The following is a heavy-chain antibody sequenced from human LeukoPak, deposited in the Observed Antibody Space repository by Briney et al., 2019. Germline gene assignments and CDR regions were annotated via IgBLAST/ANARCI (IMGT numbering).Heavy chain of an antibody. J-gene: IGHJ6*02. CDR3: ARVNASERDHFYYYGMDV. V-gene: IGHV3-30*02. CDR1: GFTFSSYG. D-gene: IGHD6-25*01. CDR2: IRYDGSNK. Sequence: GGSLRLSCAASGFTFSSYGMHWVRQAPGKGLEWVAFIRYDGSNKYYADSVKGRFTISRDNSKNTLYLQMNSLRAEDTAVYYCARVNASERDHFYYYGMDVWGQGTTVTVSS.